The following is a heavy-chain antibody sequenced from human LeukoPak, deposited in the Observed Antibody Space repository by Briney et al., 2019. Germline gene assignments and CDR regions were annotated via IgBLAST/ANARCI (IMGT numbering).Heavy chain of an antibody. J-gene: IGHJ1*01. V-gene: IGHV4-4*09. CDR1: GYSVSSGD. CDR3: GGRGNRYSRD. CDR2: IQDSGIT. Sequence: SETLSLTCNVSGYSVSSGDWSWIRQSPGKGLEWIGFIQDSGITDYNPSLKSRLYMSVDISKNQFSLNLRYVPAADTAVYYCGGRGNRYSRDWGQGILVTISS. D-gene: IGHD2-15*01.